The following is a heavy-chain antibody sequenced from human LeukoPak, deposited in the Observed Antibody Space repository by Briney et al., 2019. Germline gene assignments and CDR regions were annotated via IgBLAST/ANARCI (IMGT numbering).Heavy chain of an antibody. CDR3: AREVGYCSGGCCYSYFDY. Sequence: SETLSLTCTVSGGSISSYYWSWIRQPPGKGLEWIGYIYYSGSTNYNASLTNRVTISVDTSKNQFSLKLSSVTAADTAVYYCAREVGYCSGGCCYSYFDYWGQGTLVTVSS. CDR2: IYYSGST. CDR1: GGSISSYY. V-gene: IGHV4-59*01. J-gene: IGHJ4*02. D-gene: IGHD2-15*01.